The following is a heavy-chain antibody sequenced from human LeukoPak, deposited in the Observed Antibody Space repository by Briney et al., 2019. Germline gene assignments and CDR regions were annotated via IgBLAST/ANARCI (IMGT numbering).Heavy chain of an antibody. D-gene: IGHD5-18*01. Sequence: ASVKVSCKASGYTFTSYGISWVRQAPGQGLEWMGWISAYNGNTNYAQKFQGRVTMTRNTSISTAYMELSSLRSEDTAVYYCARAGGYSYGLWGQGTLVTVSS. CDR3: ARAGGYSYGL. CDR2: ISAYNGNT. J-gene: IGHJ4*02. CDR1: GYTFTSYG. V-gene: IGHV1-18*01.